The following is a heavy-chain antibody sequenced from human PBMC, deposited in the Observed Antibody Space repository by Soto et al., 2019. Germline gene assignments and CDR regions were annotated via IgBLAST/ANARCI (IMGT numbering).Heavy chain of an antibody. D-gene: IGHD3-16*01. J-gene: IGHJ6*02. Sequence: QVQLVESGGGVVQPGRSLRLSCAASGFTFSSYGMHWVRQAPGKGLEWVAVISYDGSNKYYADSVKGRFTISRDNSKNTLYLQMNSLRAEDMGVYYCAKGLAAGYYYYYYGMDVWGQGTTVTVSS. CDR2: ISYDGSNK. CDR1: GFTFSSYG. CDR3: AKGLAAGYYYYYYGMDV. V-gene: IGHV3-30*18.